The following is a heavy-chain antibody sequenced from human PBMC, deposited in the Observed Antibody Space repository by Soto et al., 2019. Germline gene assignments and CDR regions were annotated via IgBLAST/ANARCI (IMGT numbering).Heavy chain of an antibody. D-gene: IGHD3-22*01. CDR2: ISTYNGNT. J-gene: IGHJ4*02. CDR3: ARGPTDYYDNSANYFLDY. Sequence: QVPLVQSGAEVKKPGASVKVSCNASGYTFITYGVSWVRQAPGQGLDWLGWISTYNGNTRYAERLQGRVTMTTDTTTNTAYMELRNLRSDDTAVYYCARGPTDYYDNSANYFLDYWGQGTLVTVSS. V-gene: IGHV1-18*01. CDR1: GYTFITYG.